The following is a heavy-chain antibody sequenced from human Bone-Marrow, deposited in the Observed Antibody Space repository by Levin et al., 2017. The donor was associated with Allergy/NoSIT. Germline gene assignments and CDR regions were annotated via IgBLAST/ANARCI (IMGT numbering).Heavy chain of an antibody. V-gene: IGHV3-7*01. CDR2: INQDGSEK. J-gene: IGHJ6*02. CDR3: ARGHHDMDV. CDR1: GFTFSDSW. Sequence: AGGSLRLSCGASGFTFSDSWMTWVRQAPGKGLDWVANINQDGSEKSYVDSVKGRFTVSRDNAKKSVFLQMNSLRAEDTAVYYCARGHHDMDVWGQGTTVTVSS.